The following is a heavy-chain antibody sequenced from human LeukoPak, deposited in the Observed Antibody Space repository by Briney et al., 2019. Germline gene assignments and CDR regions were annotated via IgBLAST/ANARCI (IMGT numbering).Heavy chain of an antibody. V-gene: IGHV1-18*01. CDR2: ISPYNGNT. Sequence: GASVKVSCKASGYTFTSYGISWVRQAPGQGLEWMGWISPYNGNTNYAQKFQGRVTMTTDTSTSTAYMELRSLRSDDTAIYYCARDCITLIKDFWGQGTLVTVSS. J-gene: IGHJ4*02. CDR1: GYTFTSYG. CDR3: ARDCITLIKDF. D-gene: IGHD3-22*01.